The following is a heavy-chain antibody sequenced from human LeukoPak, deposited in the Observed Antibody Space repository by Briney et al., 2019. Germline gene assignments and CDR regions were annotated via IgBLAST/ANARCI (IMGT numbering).Heavy chain of an antibody. CDR2: ISYDGSNK. Sequence: PGRSLRLSCAGSGFTFSNYGMHWVRQAPGKGLEWVTLISYDGSNKYYADSVKGRFTISRDNSKNTLYLQMNSLRAEDTAVYYCAKWGGYVGKGYYFDFWGQGTLVTVSS. V-gene: IGHV3-30*18. CDR1: GFTFSNYG. D-gene: IGHD5-12*01. J-gene: IGHJ4*02. CDR3: AKWGGYVGKGYYFDF.